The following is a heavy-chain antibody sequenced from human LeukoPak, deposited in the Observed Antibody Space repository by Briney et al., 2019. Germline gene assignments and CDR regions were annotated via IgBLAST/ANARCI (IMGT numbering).Heavy chain of an antibody. V-gene: IGHV3-23*01. D-gene: IGHD1-26*01. Sequence: GGSLRLSCAASGFTFSSYGMSWVRQAPGKGLEWVSAISGSGGSTYYADSVKGRFTISRDNAKNTLYLQMNSLRAEDTAVYYCARGGSYSTFDYWGQGTLVTVSS. CDR1: GFTFSSYG. CDR2: ISGSGGST. J-gene: IGHJ4*02. CDR3: ARGGSYSTFDY.